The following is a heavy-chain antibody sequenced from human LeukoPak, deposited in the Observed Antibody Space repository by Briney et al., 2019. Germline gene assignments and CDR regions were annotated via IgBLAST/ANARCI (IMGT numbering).Heavy chain of an antibody. CDR2: IYYSGST. Sequence: SETLSLTCTVSGGSISSSSYYWGWIRQPPGKGLEWIGSIYYSGSTYYNPSLKSRVTISVDTSKNQFSLKLSSVTAADTAVYYCARETDLSNWFDPWGQGTLVTVSS. V-gene: IGHV4-39*07. J-gene: IGHJ5*02. CDR3: ARETDLSNWFDP. CDR1: GGSISSSSYY.